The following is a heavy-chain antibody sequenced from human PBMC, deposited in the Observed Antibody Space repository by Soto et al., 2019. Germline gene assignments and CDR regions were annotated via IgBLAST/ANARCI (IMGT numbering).Heavy chain of an antibody. CDR3: ARVDPRGVAVVRDY. Sequence: QVQLVQSGPEVKKPGASVKVSCKASGNTFASHGFSWVRQAPGQGREWMGWISGFNGQTNYALKFQGRVTLTTATPTSTAYMELRSLRSDDTAVYFCARVDPRGVAVVRDYWGQGTLVTVSS. CDR2: ISGFNGQT. J-gene: IGHJ4*02. V-gene: IGHV1-18*01. CDR1: GNTFASHG. D-gene: IGHD3-10*01.